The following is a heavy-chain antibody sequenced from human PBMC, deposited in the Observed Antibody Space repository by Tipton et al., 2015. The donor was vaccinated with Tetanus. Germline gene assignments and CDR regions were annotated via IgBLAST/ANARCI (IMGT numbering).Heavy chain of an antibody. J-gene: IGHJ6*02. Sequence: QLVQSGAEMKKPGASVKVSCKASGYTFTGYYIYWVRQAPGQGLEWMGWIDPNSGGTVYAQKFQGRVTMTRGTSISTAYMELRSLRSDVTAVYYCARDGGDYIYYGMDVWGPGTTVTVS. V-gene: IGHV1-2*02. D-gene: IGHD2-21*01. CDR1: GYTFTGYY. CDR3: ARDGGDYIYYGMDV. CDR2: IDPNSGGT.